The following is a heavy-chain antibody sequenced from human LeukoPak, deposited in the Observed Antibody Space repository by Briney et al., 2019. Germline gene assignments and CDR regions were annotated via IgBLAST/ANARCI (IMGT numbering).Heavy chain of an antibody. D-gene: IGHD6-19*01. CDR2: ISWNSGSI. Sequence: GGSLRLSCAGSGFIFNNYAMHWVRQPPGKGLEWVSGISWNSGSIDYADSVKGRFTISRDNAKNSLYLQMNSLRVEDTAFYYCAKDSRRHYTSGPNPDSLHWGQGALVTVSS. CDR3: AKDSRRHYTSGPNPDSLH. CDR1: GFIFNNYA. J-gene: IGHJ4*02. V-gene: IGHV3-9*01.